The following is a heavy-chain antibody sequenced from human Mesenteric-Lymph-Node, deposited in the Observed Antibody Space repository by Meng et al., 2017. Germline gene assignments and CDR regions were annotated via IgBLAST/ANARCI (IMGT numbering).Heavy chain of an antibody. CDR3: AREFGDFVLPIAY. Sequence: GESLKISCAASGFTFTTYWMHWVRQVPGKGLAWVARVNRDGSSSNYADFVKGRFTISRDNAKNMLYLQMNSLRVDDTAFYYCAREFGDFVLPIAYWGNGALVSVAS. V-gene: IGHV3-74*01. J-gene: IGHJ4*01. CDR2: VNRDGSSS. CDR1: GFTFTTYW. D-gene: IGHD2-21*02.